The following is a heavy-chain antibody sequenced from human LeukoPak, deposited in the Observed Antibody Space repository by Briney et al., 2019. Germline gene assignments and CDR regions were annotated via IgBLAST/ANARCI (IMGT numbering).Heavy chain of an antibody. J-gene: IGHJ5*02. CDR1: GYTCTSYG. Sequence: EASVKVSCKASGYTCTSYGISWVRHAPGQGLERMGWISAYNGNTNYAQKLQGRVTMTTDTSTSTAYMELRSLRSDTPAVYYVARDGSRYYYDRSGYMDPWGQGTLVTVSS. V-gene: IGHV1-18*01. CDR2: ISAYNGNT. D-gene: IGHD3-22*01. CDR3: ARDGSRYYYDRSGYMDP.